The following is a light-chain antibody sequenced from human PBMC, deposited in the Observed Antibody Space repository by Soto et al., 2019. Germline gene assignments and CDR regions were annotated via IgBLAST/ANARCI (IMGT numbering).Light chain of an antibody. Sequence: SYELTQPPSASVSPGQTASITCSGDKLGNKYACWYQQKPGQSPVLVIYKDSKRPSGIPERFSGSNSGNTATLTIGGTQAMDEADYYCQAWDSSVVFGGGTKLTVL. J-gene: IGLJ2*01. CDR1: KLGNKY. V-gene: IGLV3-1*01. CDR2: KDS. CDR3: QAWDSSVV.